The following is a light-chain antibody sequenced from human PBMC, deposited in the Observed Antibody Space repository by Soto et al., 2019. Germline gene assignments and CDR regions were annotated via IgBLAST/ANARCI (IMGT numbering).Light chain of an antibody. V-gene: IGKV3-20*01. CDR3: QQYGSSPGT. CDR1: QSVSSSF. Sequence: ESVLTQSPGTLSLSPGERATLSCRASQSVSSSFLAWYQLKPGQAPRLLIYGASSRATGIPDRFSGSGSGTDFTLTISRLEPEDLAVYYWQQYGSSPGTFGQGTKLDIK. J-gene: IGKJ1*01. CDR2: GAS.